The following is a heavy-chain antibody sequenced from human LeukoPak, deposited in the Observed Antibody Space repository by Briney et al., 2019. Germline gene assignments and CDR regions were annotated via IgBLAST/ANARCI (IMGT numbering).Heavy chain of an antibody. CDR3: ARDVEMATILSYYYGMDV. D-gene: IGHD5-24*01. CDR2: MNPNSGNT. J-gene: IGHJ6*02. CDR1: GYTFTSYD. V-gene: IGHV1-8*03. Sequence: ASVKVSCKASGYTFTSYDINWVRQATGQGLEWMGWMNPNSGNTGYAQKFQGRVTITRNTSISTAYMELSSLRSEDTAVYYCARDVEMATILSYYYGMDVWGQGTTVTVSS.